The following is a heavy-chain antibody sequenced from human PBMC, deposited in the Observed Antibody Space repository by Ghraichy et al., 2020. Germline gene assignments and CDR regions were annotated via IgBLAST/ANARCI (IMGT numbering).Heavy chain of an antibody. V-gene: IGHV1-8*01. CDR1: GYTFTSYD. J-gene: IGHJ3*02. CDR2: MNPNSGNT. Sequence: ASVKVSCKASGYTFTSYDINWVRQATGQGLEWMGWMNPNSGNTGYAQKFQGRVTMTRNTSISTAYMELSSLRSEDTAVYYCAGGNHGGGYRGADAFDIWGQGTMVTVSS. D-gene: IGHD1-26*01. CDR3: AGGNHGGGYRGADAFDI.